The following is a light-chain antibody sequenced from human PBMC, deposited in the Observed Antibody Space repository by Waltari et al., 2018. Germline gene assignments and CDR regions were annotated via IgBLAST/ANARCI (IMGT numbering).Light chain of an antibody. J-gene: IGLJ3*02. CDR3: TSFTSSTTWV. CDR2: EVS. Sequence: QSALTQPASVSGSPGQSITISCTGTSSDVGGYNYVSWSPQHPSKAPKLLICEVSNRPSGVSNRFSGSKSGNTASLTISGLQAEDEADYYCTSFTSSTTWVFGGGTKLTVL. CDR1: SSDVGGYNY. V-gene: IGLV2-14*01.